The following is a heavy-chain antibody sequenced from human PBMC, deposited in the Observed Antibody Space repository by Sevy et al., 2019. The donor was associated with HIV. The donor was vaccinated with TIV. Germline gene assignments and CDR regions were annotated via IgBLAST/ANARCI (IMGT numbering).Heavy chain of an antibody. V-gene: IGHV3-21*01. J-gene: IGHJ3*02. Sequence: GGSLRLSCAASGFTFSSYSMNWVRQAPGKGLEWVSSISGISNYIYYADSMKGRLTVSRDNARNSLYLQMNSLRADDTAVYYCARNHCSITNCYMGDVFDIWGQGTMVTVSS. CDR1: GFTFSSYS. CDR2: ISGISNYI. D-gene: IGHD2-2*02. CDR3: ARNHCSITNCYMGDVFDI.